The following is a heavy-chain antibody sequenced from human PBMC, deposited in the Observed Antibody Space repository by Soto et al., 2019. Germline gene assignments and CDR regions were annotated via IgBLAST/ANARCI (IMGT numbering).Heavy chain of an antibody. CDR3: ASVRRGGYDSLRYYYGMDV. CDR2: IYYSGST. Sequence: QLQLQESGPGLVKPSETLSLTCTVSGGSISSSSYYWGWIRQPPGKGLEWIGSIYYSGSTYYNPSRKSRVTVSVNTAKNQSSLKLSSVTAADTAVYYCASVRRGGYDSLRYYYGMDVWGQGTTVTVSS. CDR1: GGSISSSSYY. V-gene: IGHV4-39*01. D-gene: IGHD5-12*01. J-gene: IGHJ6*02.